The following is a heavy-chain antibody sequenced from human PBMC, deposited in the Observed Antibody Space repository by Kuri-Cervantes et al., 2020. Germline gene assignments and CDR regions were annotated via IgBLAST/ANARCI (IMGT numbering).Heavy chain of an antibody. CDR1: GGSFSAYY. Sequence: SETLSLTCAVYGGSFSAYYWSWIRQPPGKGLEWIGEINHSGSTNYNPSLKGRVTLSVDTSKNQFSLKLSSVTAADTAVYYCARDSVRDDFWSGYYMKNAFFDYWGQGTLVTVSS. J-gene: IGHJ4*02. CDR3: ARDSVRDDFWSGYYMKNAFFDY. D-gene: IGHD3-3*01. V-gene: IGHV4-34*01. CDR2: INHSGST.